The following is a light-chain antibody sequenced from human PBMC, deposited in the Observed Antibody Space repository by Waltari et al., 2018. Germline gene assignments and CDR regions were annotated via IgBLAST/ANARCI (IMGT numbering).Light chain of an antibody. V-gene: IGKV1-39*01. CDR2: SAS. Sequence: DIQMTQSPSSLSASVGDRVAITCRASKSISTYLNWYQQRPGKAPKLLIYSASSLQSGVPSRFSGSGSGTDFTLTITSLRPEDFATYFCEQSSSTPGTFGQGTTVEIK. J-gene: IGKJ1*01. CDR1: KSISTY. CDR3: EQSSSTPGT.